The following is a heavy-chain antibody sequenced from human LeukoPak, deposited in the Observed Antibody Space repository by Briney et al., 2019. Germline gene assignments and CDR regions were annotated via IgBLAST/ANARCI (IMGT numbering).Heavy chain of an antibody. V-gene: IGHV3-30*18. J-gene: IGHJ4*02. CDR3: AKGPVRGPFDY. CDR2: ISYDGSNK. Sequence: GRSLRLSCAASGFTFSSYGMHWVRQAPGKGLEWVAVISYDGSNKYYADSVKGRFTISRDNSKNTLYLQMNSLRAEDTAVYYCAKGPVRGPFDYWGQGTLVTVSS. D-gene: IGHD3-10*01. CDR1: GFTFSSYG.